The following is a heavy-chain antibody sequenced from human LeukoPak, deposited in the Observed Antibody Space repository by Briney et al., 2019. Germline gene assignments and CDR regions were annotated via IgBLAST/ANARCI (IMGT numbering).Heavy chain of an antibody. CDR3: ARAEYYDSSGYYFDY. CDR2: INPNSGGT. J-gene: IGHJ4*02. CDR1: GYTFTSYG. D-gene: IGHD3-22*01. V-gene: IGHV1-2*02. Sequence: ASVKVSCKASGYTFTSYGISWVRQAPGQGLEWMGWINPNSGGTNYAQKFQGRVTMTRDTSISTAYMELSRLRSDDTAVYYCARAEYYDSSGYYFDYWGQGTLVTVSS.